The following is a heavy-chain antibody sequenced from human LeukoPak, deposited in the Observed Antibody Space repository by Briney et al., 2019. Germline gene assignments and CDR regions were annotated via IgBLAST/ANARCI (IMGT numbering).Heavy chain of an antibody. V-gene: IGHV3-30*04. Sequence: GGSLRLSCAASGFTFSSYAMHWVRQAPGKGLEWVALISFDGSIQYYADSVKGRFTISRDNSNNTLYLQMNSLRAEDTAVYYCARDPYSSSWYSYFDSWGQGTLVTVSS. D-gene: IGHD6-13*01. CDR2: ISFDGSIQ. J-gene: IGHJ4*02. CDR1: GFTFSSYA. CDR3: ARDPYSSSWYSYFDS.